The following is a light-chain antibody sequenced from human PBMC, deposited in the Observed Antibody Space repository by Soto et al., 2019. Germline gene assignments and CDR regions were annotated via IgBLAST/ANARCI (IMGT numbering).Light chain of an antibody. Sequence: IRMAKSPSTLSASVGDRVTITCRASQSISSWLAWYQQKPGKAPKLLIYDASSLESGVPSRFSGSGSGTEFTLTISSLQPDDFATYYCQQYNSYRTFGQGTKV. CDR1: QSISSW. CDR3: QQYNSYRT. V-gene: IGKV1-5*01. J-gene: IGKJ1*01. CDR2: DAS.